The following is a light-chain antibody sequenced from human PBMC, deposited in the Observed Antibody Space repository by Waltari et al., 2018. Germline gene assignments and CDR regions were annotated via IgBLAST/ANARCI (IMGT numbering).Light chain of an antibody. Sequence: QSVLTQPPSVSGAPGQRVTISCTGSSSNIGAGFHVHWYQQVPGTAPKLFISGNSDRPSWVPDRVSASKSGTSASLAITGLQAEDEADYYCQSYDSSLSGWVFGGGTKLTVL. CDR2: GNS. V-gene: IGLV1-40*01. J-gene: IGLJ3*02. CDR1: SSNIGAGFH. CDR3: QSYDSSLSGWV.